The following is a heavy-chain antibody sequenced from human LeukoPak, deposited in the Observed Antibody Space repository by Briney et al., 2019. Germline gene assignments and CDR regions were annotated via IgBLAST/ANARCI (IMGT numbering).Heavy chain of an antibody. CDR2: IYYSGST. CDR1: GGSISSSSYY. D-gene: IGHD5-12*01. V-gene: IGHV4-39*01. J-gene: IGHJ4*02. Sequence: NSSETLSLTCTVSGGSISSSSYYCGWIRQPPGKGLEWFGSIYYSGSTYYNPSLKSRVTISVDTSKNQFSLKLSSVPAAETAVYYCGRYDSGYATWGQGTLVTVSS. CDR3: GRYDSGYAT.